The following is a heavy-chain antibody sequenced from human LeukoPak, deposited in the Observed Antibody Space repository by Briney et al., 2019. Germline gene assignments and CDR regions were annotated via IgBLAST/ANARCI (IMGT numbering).Heavy chain of an antibody. Sequence: SETLSPTCTVSGGSISSGSYYWTWIRQPAGKGLEWIGRIYTSGSTNYNPSLNSRVTISLDTSRNQFSLKLSSVTAADTAVYYCARDSPTAYCSGGSCYFDYWGQGTLVTVSS. J-gene: IGHJ4*02. CDR3: ARDSPTAYCSGGSCYFDY. CDR1: GGSISSGSYY. CDR2: IYTSGST. D-gene: IGHD2-15*01. V-gene: IGHV4-61*02.